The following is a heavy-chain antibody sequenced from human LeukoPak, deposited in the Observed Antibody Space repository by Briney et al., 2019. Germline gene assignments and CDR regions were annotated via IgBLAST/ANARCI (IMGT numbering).Heavy chain of an antibody. D-gene: IGHD2-2*02. CDR3: ARGCSSTSCYTERPFDY. Sequence: GGSLRLSCAASGFTFSSYWMSWVRQAPGKGLEWVANIKQEGSEKYYVDSVKGRFTISRDNAKNSLYLQMNSLRAEGTAVYYCARGCSSTSCYTERPFDYWGQGTLVTVSS. V-gene: IGHV3-7*01. J-gene: IGHJ4*02. CDR1: GFTFSSYW. CDR2: IKQEGSEK.